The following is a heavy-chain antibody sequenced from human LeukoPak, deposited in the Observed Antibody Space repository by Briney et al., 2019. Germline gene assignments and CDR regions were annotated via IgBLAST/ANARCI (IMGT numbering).Heavy chain of an antibody. CDR1: GFTVSSNY. CDR2: IYSGGST. Sequence: GGSLRLSCAASGFTVSSNYMSWVRQAPGKGLEWVSVIYSGGSTYYADSVKGRFTISRDNSKNTLYLQMNSLRAEDTAVYYCAKGGDGDSSGYYPNYWGQGTLVTVSS. CDR3: AKGGDGDSSGYYPNY. J-gene: IGHJ4*02. D-gene: IGHD3-22*01. V-gene: IGHV3-53*01.